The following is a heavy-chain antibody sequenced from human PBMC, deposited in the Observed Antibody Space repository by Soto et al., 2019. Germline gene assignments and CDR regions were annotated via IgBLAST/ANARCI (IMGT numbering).Heavy chain of an antibody. CDR3: AKRSGGYYGMDI. CDR2: IYPGGSDA. J-gene: IGHJ6*02. V-gene: IGHV5-51*01. Sequence: GESLKTFCRGPGYSVTSYWIGWVRQMSGKGVRWRGIIYPGGSDARYSPSFQGQVTISADKFLSTAYLQCSSLKASDTAMYYCAKRSGGYYGMDIWGQGTTVTVSS. CDR1: GYSVTSYW. D-gene: IGHD2-15*01.